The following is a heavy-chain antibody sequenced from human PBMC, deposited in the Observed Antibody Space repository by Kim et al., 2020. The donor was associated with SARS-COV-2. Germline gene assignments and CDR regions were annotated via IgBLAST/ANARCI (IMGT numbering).Heavy chain of an antibody. D-gene: IGHD3-10*01. V-gene: IGHV3-30-3*01. CDR1: GFTFSSCA. CDR3: AGDPWSRLRGLTYSYYGMDV. CDR2: ISYDGSNN. J-gene: IGHJ6*02. Sequence: GGTLRLSCAASGFTFSSCAIHWVRQAPGKGLEWVSVISYDGSNNNYADSVKGRFTISRDNSQNTLYLQMNSLRAEETALYYCAGDPWSRLRGLTYSYYGMDVWGQGTTVTVSS.